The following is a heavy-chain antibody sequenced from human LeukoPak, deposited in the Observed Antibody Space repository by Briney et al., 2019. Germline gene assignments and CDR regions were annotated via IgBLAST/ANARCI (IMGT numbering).Heavy chain of an antibody. CDR3: ARASYDSSGAYGFDP. J-gene: IGHJ5*02. V-gene: IGHV4-31*03. CDR1: GGSISSGGYY. D-gene: IGHD3-22*01. CDR2: IYYSGST. Sequence: SETLSLTCTVSGGSISSGGYYWSWIRQHPGKGLEWIGYIYYSGSTYYNPSLKSRVTISVDTSKNQFSLKLSSVTAADTAVYYGARASYDSSGAYGFDPWGREPLVTVSS.